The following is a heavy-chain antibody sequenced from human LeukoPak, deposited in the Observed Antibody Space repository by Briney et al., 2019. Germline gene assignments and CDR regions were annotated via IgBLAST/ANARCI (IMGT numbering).Heavy chain of an antibody. CDR1: GFTFSGSA. CDR3: TRRGEEAYYYGMDV. Sequence: GGSLRLSRAASGFTFSGSAMHWVRQASGKGLEWVGRIRSKANNYATAYAASVQGRFTISRDDSKDTAYLQMNSLKTEDTAVYYCTRRGEEAYYYGMDVWGQGTTVTVSS. J-gene: IGHJ6*02. CDR2: IRSKANNYAT. D-gene: IGHD2-21*01. V-gene: IGHV3-73*01.